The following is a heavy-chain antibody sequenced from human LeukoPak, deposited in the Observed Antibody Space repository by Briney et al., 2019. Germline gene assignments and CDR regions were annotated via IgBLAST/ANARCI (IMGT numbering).Heavy chain of an antibody. D-gene: IGHD6-13*01. V-gene: IGHV1-2*02. Sequence: ASVKVSCKASGFTFTGYYMHWVRQVPGQGLEWMGWINPNSGGTNYAQKFQGRVTMTRDTSISTAYMELRSLRSDDTAVYYCARRVGSSWYFAFDIWGQGTMVTVSS. CDR1: GFTFTGYY. J-gene: IGHJ3*02. CDR2: INPNSGGT. CDR3: ARRVGSSWYFAFDI.